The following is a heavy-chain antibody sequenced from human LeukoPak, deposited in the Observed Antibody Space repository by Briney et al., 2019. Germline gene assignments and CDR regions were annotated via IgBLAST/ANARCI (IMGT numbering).Heavy chain of an antibody. D-gene: IGHD6-13*01. Sequence: SETLSLTCSVSGGSISSGGYYWPWIRQHPGKGLEWIGYIYYSGSTYYNPSLKSRITISVNTSKNQFSLKLNSVTAADTAVYYCARVSVYSSAAANFDYWGQGTLVTVSS. J-gene: IGHJ4*02. CDR3: ARVSVYSSAAANFDY. CDR2: IYYSGST. CDR1: GGSISSGGYY. V-gene: IGHV4-31*03.